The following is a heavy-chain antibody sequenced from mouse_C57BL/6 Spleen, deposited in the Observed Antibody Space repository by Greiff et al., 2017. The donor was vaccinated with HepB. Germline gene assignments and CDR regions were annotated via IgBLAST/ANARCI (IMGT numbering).Heavy chain of an antibody. V-gene: IGHV6-6*01. CDR1: GFTFSDAW. J-gene: IGHJ2*01. CDR3: TRPIYYYGSSYGFDY. Sequence: EVKLVESGGGLVQPGGSMKLSCAASGFTFSDAWMDWVRQSPEKGLEWVAEIRNKANNHATYYAESVKGRFTISRDDSKSSVYLQMNSLRAEDTGIYYCTRPIYYYGSSYGFDYWGQGTTLTVSS. CDR2: IRNKANNHAT. D-gene: IGHD1-1*01.